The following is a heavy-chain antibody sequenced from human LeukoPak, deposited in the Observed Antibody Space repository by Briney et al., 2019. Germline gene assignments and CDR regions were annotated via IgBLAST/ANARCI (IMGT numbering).Heavy chain of an antibody. CDR2: MYYRGST. CDR3: ARGDGNDFKWFDP. V-gene: IGHV4-59*01. D-gene: IGHD2-15*01. CDR1: GASISSYS. J-gene: IGHJ5*02. Sequence: SETLSLTCTISGASISSYSWNWIRQPPGRGLEWIGYMYYRGSTNFNPSLRSRVSMSLDTSKNQFSLKLSSVTAADTAVYYCARGDGNDFKWFDPLGHGTLVTGSS.